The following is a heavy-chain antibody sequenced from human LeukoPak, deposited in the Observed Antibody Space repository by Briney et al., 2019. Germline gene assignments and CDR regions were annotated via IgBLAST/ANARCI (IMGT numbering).Heavy chain of an antibody. CDR1: GFTFSSNG. J-gene: IGHJ4*02. D-gene: IGHD5-12*01. Sequence: PGGSLRLSCAASGFTFSSNGMHWVRQAPGKGREWVAVIWYDGNNKYYADSVKGRFTISRDNSKNTLYLQMSSLRAEDTAVYYCARAVLQWLRGIDYWGQGTLVTVSS. CDR2: IWYDGNNK. V-gene: IGHV3-33*01. CDR3: ARAVLQWLRGIDY.